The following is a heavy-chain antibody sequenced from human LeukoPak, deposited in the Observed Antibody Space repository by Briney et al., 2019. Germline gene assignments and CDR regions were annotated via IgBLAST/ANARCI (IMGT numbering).Heavy chain of an antibody. Sequence: SETLSLTCAVYGGSFSGYYWSWIRQPPGKGLEWIGEINHSGRTNYNPSLKSRVTISVDTSKNQFSLKLSSVTAADTAVYYCARQAPLRYCSSTSCYRALYYYYYYMDVWGKGTTVTISS. CDR2: INHSGRT. J-gene: IGHJ6*03. D-gene: IGHD2-2*02. CDR3: ARQAPLRYCSSTSCYRALYYYYYYMDV. V-gene: IGHV4-34*01. CDR1: GGSFSGYY.